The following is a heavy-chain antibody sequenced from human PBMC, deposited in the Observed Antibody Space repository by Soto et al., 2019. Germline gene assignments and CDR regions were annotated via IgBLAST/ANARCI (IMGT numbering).Heavy chain of an antibody. J-gene: IGHJ1*01. V-gene: IGHV4-39*02. CDR2: IYYNGGT. Sequence: QLQLQESGPGLVKPSETLSLTCTVSGGSISSSSYHWRWIRQPPGKGLEWIGSIYYNGGTYYNPSLKSRVTISVDTSKNHFSLRLSSVTAADTAVYYCAREEGHWGQGTLVTVSS. CDR1: GGSISSSSYH. CDR3: AREEGH.